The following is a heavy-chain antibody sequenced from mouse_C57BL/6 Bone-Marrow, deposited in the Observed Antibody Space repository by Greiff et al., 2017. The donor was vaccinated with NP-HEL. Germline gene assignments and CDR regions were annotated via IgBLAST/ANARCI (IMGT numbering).Heavy chain of an antibody. D-gene: IGHD4-1*01. CDR1: GYTFTSYW. CDR2: IYPGSGST. Sequence: VQLQQPGAELVKPGASVKMSCKASGYTFTSYWITWVKQRPGQGLEWIGDIYPGSGSTNYNEKFKGKATLTVDTSSSTAYMQLSSLTSEDSAVYYCARSGTDWFADWGQGTLVTVSA. CDR3: ARSGTDWFAD. V-gene: IGHV1-55*01. J-gene: IGHJ3*01.